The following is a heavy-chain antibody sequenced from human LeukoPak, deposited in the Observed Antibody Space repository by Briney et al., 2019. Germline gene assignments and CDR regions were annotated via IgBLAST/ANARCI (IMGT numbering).Heavy chain of an antibody. D-gene: IGHD2-8*02. J-gene: IGHJ4*02. V-gene: IGHV1-2*02. CDR2: IDTNTGAT. Sequence: ASVTVSCKASGYTFTPYYIHWVRQAPGQGLEGMGWIDTNTGATQYAQKFQGRVTITRDTSTGTAYMELSSLISGDTALYYCASEAFCAGGSCNVQRVASWGPGTLVTVSS. CDR3: ASEAFCAGGSCNVQRVAS. CDR1: GYTFTPYY.